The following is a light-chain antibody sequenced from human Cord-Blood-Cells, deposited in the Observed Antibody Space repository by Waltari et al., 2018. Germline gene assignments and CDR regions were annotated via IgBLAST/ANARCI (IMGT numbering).Light chain of an antibody. V-gene: IGKV4-1*01. CDR2: WAS. CDR3: QQYYSTPRT. J-gene: IGKJ1*01. CDR1: QSVLYSSNTKNY. Sequence: DIVMTQSPDPLAVSLGERATINCKSSQSVLYSSNTKNYLAWYQQKPGQPPKLLIYWASTRESGVPDRFSGSGSGTDFTLTISSLQAEDVAVYYCQQYYSTPRTFGQGTKVEIK.